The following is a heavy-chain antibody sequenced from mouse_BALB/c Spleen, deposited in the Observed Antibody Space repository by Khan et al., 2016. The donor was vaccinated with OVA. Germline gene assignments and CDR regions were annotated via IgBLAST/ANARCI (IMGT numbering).Heavy chain of an antibody. J-gene: IGHJ4*01. V-gene: IGHV2-6-4*01. CDR1: GFSLSRYS. Sequence: VQLQESGPGLVAPSQSLSITCTVSGFSLSRYSVHWVRQPPGKGLEWLGMIWGGGSTDYNSVFKSRLSISKDNSKSKVFLKMNSLQTDDTAMYYCARTYYRYDGYYAMDYWGQGTSVTVSS. CDR3: ARTYYRYDGYYAMDY. D-gene: IGHD2-14*01. CDR2: IWGGGST.